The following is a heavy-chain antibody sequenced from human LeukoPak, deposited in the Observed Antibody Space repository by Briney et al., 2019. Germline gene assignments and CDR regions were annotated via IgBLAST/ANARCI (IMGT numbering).Heavy chain of an antibody. CDR3: AITSPLTTVTPHDAFDI. J-gene: IGHJ3*02. CDR2: IYTSGST. V-gene: IGHV4-4*07. CDR1: GGSISSYY. D-gene: IGHD4-17*01. Sequence: SETLSLTCTVSGGSISSYYWSWIRQPAGKGLEWIGRIYTSGSTNYNPSLKSRATISVDKSKNQFSLKLSSVTAADTAVYYCAITSPLTTVTPHDAFDIWGQGTMVTVSS.